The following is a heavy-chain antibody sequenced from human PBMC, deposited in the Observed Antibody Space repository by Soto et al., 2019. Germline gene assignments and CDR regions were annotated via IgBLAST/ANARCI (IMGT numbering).Heavy chain of an antibody. D-gene: IGHD6-13*01. CDR2: ISTYNGKT. J-gene: IGHJ4*02. V-gene: IGHV1-18*01. CDR3: ARDRVEAALGTFDQ. Sequence: ASVKVSCKTSGYTFSTYPISWVRQAPGQGLEWVGWISTYNGKTNYGQKFQGRVTITTDTSASTAYMNLRNLRSDDTAVYYCARDRVEAALGTFDQWGQGTLVTVSS. CDR1: GYTFSTYP.